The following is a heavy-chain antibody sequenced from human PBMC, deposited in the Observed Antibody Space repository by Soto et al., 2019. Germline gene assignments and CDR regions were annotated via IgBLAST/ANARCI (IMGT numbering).Heavy chain of an antibody. CDR2: INAGNGNT. V-gene: IGHV1-3*01. CDR3: AREAVAGSSDY. J-gene: IGHJ4*02. Sequence: GASVKVSCKASGYTFTSYGISWVRQAPGQGLEWMGWINAGNGNTKYSQKFQGRVTITRDTSASTAYMELSSLRSEDTAVYYCAREAVAGSSDYWGQGTLVTVSS. CDR1: GYTFTSYG. D-gene: IGHD6-19*01.